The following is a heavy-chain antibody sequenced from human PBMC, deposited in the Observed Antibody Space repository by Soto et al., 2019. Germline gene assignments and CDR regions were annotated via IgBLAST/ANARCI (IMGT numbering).Heavy chain of an antibody. J-gene: IGHJ6*02. CDR3: ARNHRYYGMDV. Sequence: QVQLQESGPGLVKPSETLSLTCTVSGGSISTYYWNCIRQPPGKGLEWIGYISYSGSANYNPSLNSRVTISVDTSKNQFSLKLSSVTAADTAVYYCARNHRYYGMDVWGQGTTVTVSS. CDR1: GGSISTYY. CDR2: ISYSGSA. V-gene: IGHV4-59*12.